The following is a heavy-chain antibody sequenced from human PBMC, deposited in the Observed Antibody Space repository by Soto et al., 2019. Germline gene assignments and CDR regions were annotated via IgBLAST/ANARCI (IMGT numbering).Heavy chain of an antibody. J-gene: IGHJ6*02. CDR2: IDPSDSYT. V-gene: IGHV5-10-1*01. D-gene: IGHD2-2*01. Sequence: GETLKISCKCSGYSFTSYWISWVRQMPGKGLEWMGRIDPSDSYTNYSPSFQGHVTISADKSISTAYLQWSSLKASDTAMYYCARRGPPAYCSSTSCYFFGMDVWGQGTTVTVSS. CDR1: GYSFTSYW. CDR3: ARRGPPAYCSSTSCYFFGMDV.